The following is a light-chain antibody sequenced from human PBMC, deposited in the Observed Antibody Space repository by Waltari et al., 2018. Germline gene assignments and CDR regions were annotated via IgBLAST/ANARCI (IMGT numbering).Light chain of an antibody. CDR2: EGS. CDR3: CSYAGSSTV. Sequence: QSALTHPAPVSGSPGKSITLSCTGTTRDVRSDNLVSWYQQPPGKAPKHMIYEGSKRPSGVSHRFSGSKSGNTASLTISGLQAEDEADYYCCSYAGSSTVFGGGTKLTVL. CDR1: TRDVRSDNL. V-gene: IGLV2-23*01. J-gene: IGLJ3*02.